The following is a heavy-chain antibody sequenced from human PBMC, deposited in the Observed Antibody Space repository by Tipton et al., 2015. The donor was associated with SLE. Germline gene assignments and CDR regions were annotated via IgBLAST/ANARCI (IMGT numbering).Heavy chain of an antibody. J-gene: IGHJ4*02. Sequence: TLSLTCTVAGGSITTSSFYWGWIRQPPGKGLEWIGGIYYSGTTFHNPSLKSRVTISLDASKNQFSLKLTSVTAADTAVYYCARSGIFGHLNYFDSWGQGILATVSS. V-gene: IGHV4-39*07. CDR2: IYYSGTT. CDR1: GGSITTSSFY. CDR3: ARSGIFGHLNYFDS. D-gene: IGHD3-3*01.